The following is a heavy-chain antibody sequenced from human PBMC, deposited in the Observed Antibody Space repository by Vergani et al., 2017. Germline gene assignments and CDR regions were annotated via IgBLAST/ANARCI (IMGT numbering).Heavy chain of an antibody. J-gene: IGHJ4*02. D-gene: IGHD5-12*01. CDR3: ARDSEATLSRDFDY. Sequence: QVQLVESGGGLVKPGGSLRLSCAASGFTFSDYYMSWIRPAPGKGLEWVSYISSSSSYTNYADSVKGRFTISRDNAKNSLYLQMNSLRAEDTAVYYCARDSEATLSRDFDYWGQGTLVTVSS. V-gene: IGHV3-11*06. CDR2: ISSSSSYT. CDR1: GFTFSDYY.